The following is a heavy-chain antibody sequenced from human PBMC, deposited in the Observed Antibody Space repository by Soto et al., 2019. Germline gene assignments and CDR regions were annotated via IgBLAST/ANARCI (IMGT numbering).Heavy chain of an antibody. J-gene: IGHJ4*02. CDR2: ISYDGNTQ. Sequence: QVQLVESGGGVVQPGRSLRLSCAASGFIFSGYAMHWVRQAPGKGLEWVAVISYDGNTQYYADSVKGRFTVSRDNSNNMRYVQMNNLRDEDTAMYYCAKETNAYEINFWGQGTPVTVSS. CDR3: AKETNAYEINF. V-gene: IGHV3-30-3*01. CDR1: GFIFSGYA. D-gene: IGHD3-9*01.